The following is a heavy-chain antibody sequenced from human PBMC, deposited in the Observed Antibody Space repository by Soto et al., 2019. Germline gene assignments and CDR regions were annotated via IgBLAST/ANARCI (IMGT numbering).Heavy chain of an antibody. Sequence: SENLSLTCSVSGCSISTYYWSWIRQPPGKGLEWIGYIYYSGSTNYNPSLKSRVTISVDTSKNQFSLKLSSVTAADSAVYFCARDPYGSGTYGYYYYGMDVWGQGTTVT. D-gene: IGHD3-10*01. CDR3: ARDPYGSGTYGYYYYGMDV. CDR1: GCSISTYY. V-gene: IGHV4-59*01. CDR2: IYYSGST. J-gene: IGHJ6*02.